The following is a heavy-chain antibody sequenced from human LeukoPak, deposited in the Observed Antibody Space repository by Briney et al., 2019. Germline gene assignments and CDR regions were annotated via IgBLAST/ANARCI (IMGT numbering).Heavy chain of an antibody. J-gene: IGHJ3*02. Sequence: ASVKVSCKASGYTFTSYGISWVRQAPGQGLEWMGWISAYNGNTNYAQKLQGRVTMTTDTSTSTAYMELRSLRSDDTAVYYCASTSGSYYGGLAFDIWGQGTMVTVSS. CDR3: ASTSGSYYGGLAFDI. CDR1: GYTFTSYG. CDR2: ISAYNGNT. D-gene: IGHD1-26*01. V-gene: IGHV1-18*01.